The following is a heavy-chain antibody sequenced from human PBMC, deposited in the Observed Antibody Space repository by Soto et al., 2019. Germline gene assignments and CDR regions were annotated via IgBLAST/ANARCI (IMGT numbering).Heavy chain of an antibody. CDR3: ARHGYDFWSGYYSSGMDV. CDR2: IYYSGST. CDR1: GGSISSSSYY. D-gene: IGHD3-3*01. Sequence: QLQLQESGPGLVKPSETLSLTCTVSGGSISSSSYYWGWIRQPPGKGLEWIGSIYYSGSTYYNPSLKSRVTISVDTSKNQFSLKLSSVTAADTAVYYCARHGYDFWSGYYSSGMDVWGQGTTVTVSS. V-gene: IGHV4-39*01. J-gene: IGHJ6*02.